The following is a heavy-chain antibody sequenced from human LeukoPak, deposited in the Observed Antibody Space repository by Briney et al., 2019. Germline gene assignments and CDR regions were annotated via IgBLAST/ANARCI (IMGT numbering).Heavy chain of an antibody. CDR2: IYSGGST. J-gene: IGHJ4*02. CDR1: GFTVSSNY. Sequence: GGSLGLSCAASGFTVSSNYTSWVRQAPGKGLEWVSVIYSGGSTFYADSVKDRFSISRDNAKNPLYLQVNSLRDEDTAVYYCARVRSGWYDDYWGQGTLVTVSS. CDR3: ARVRSGWYDDY. D-gene: IGHD6-19*01. V-gene: IGHV3-53*01.